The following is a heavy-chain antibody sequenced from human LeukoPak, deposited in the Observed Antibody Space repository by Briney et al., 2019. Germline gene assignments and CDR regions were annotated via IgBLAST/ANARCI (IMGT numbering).Heavy chain of an antibody. CDR2: IYGGDAA. D-gene: IGHD6-13*01. V-gene: IGHV3-66*02. Sequence: GGSLRLSCAASGINVSSNYMTWIRQAPGKGLEWVSLIYGGDAAYYAESVRGRFMISRNNLKNTLFLQMNSLRVEDTAVYYCVTSTGQQFIPYDYWGQGTHVTVSS. CDR1: GINVSSNY. J-gene: IGHJ4*02. CDR3: VTSTGQQFIPYDY.